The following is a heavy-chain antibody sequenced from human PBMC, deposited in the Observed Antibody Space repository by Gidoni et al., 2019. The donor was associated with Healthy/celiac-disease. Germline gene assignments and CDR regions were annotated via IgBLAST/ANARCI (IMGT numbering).Heavy chain of an antibody. Sequence: QVQLVQSGAEVKKPGASVKVSCKASGYTFTGHYMHWVRQAPGQGLEWMGWINPNSGGTNYAQKFQGRVTMTRDTSISTAYMELSRLRSDDTAVYYCARDFVVGYYHWYFDLWGRGTLVTVSS. CDR2: INPNSGGT. V-gene: IGHV1-2*02. CDR3: ARDFVVGYYHWYFDL. CDR1: GYTFTGHY. J-gene: IGHJ2*01. D-gene: IGHD3-22*01.